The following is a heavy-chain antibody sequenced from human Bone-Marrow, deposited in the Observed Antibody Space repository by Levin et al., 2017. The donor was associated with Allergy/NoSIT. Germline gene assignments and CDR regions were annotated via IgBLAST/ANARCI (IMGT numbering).Heavy chain of an antibody. CDR1: GFTFSSYW. CDR2: IKQDGSEK. J-gene: IGHJ4*02. V-gene: IGHV3-7*01. CDR3: ARGIQLWLTPDGIFDY. D-gene: IGHD5-18*01. Sequence: TGESLKISCAASGFTFSSYWMSWVRQAPGKGLEWVANIKQDGSEKYYVDSVKGRFTISRDNAKNSLYLQMNSLRAEDTAVYYCARGIQLWLTPDGIFDYWGQGTLVTVSS.